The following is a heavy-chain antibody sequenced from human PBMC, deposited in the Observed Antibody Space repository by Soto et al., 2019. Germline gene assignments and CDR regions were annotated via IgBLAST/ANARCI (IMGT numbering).Heavy chain of an antibody. V-gene: IGHV2-5*02. J-gene: IGHJ4*02. CDR1: GFSLSSTRMA. CDR3: AHIVVAGLGYYFDY. CDR2: IYWDDDK. Sequence: QITLKESGPTLVKPTQTLTLTCTFSGFSLSSTRMAVGWIRQPPGKALEWLELIYWDDDKRYSPFLKSRLTSTKDTSKNQVVLTMSSMDPVDTARYYCAHIVVAGLGYYFDYWGQGTLVTVSS. D-gene: IGHD6-19*01.